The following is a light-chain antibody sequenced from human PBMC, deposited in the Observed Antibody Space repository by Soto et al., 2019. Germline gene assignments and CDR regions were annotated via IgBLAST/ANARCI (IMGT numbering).Light chain of an antibody. J-gene: IGKJ5*01. CDR1: QTVRNNY. CDR2: GTS. V-gene: IGKV3-20*01. CDR3: QHYVTSSIT. Sequence: EIVLTQSPGTLSLSPGERATLSCRASQTVRNNYLAWYQQKPGQAPRFLIYGTSSRATGIPDRFSGSGSGTDFTLTISRLEPEDFAVYYCQHYVTSSITFGQGTRLEIK.